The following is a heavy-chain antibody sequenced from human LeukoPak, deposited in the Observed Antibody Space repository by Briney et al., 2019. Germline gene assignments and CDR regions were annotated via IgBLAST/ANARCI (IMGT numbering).Heavy chain of an antibody. V-gene: IGHV1-24*01. CDR2: FDPEDGET. Sequence: GASVKVSCKVSGYTLTELSMHWVRQAPGKGLEWMGGFDPEDGETIYAQKFQGRVTMTEDTSTDTAYMELSSLRSEDTAVYYCATVLLWFGESVWAFDYWGQGTLVTVSS. D-gene: IGHD3-10*01. CDR3: ATVLLWFGESVWAFDY. J-gene: IGHJ4*02. CDR1: GYTLTELS.